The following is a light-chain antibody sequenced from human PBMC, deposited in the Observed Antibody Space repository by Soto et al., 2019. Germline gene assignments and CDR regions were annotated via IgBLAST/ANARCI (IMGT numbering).Light chain of an antibody. CDR1: QTVRNNY. J-gene: IGKJ5*01. CDR2: DAS. Sequence: VMTQSPATLPVSLGARATLSCRAIQTVRNNYLAWYQQKPGQAPRLLIYDASSRATGIPDRFSGGGSGTDFTLTISSLEPEDSAVYHCQQRSNWPSITFGQGTRLEIK. CDR3: QQRSNWPSIT. V-gene: IGKV3D-20*02.